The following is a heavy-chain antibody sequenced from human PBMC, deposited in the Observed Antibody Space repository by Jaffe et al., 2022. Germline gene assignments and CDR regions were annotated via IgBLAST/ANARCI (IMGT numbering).Heavy chain of an antibody. CDR2: ISNTGESK. CDR3: AGPPPMYGGNAYWYFDV. V-gene: IGHV3-48*03. J-gene: IGHJ2*01. Sequence: DEQLVESGGGVVQPGGSLRLSCEASGFSFSGYEMNWVRQAPGKGLEWIAYISNTGESKYYGGSVKGRFTVSRDNAENTLYLHMNSLRVEDTAVYFCAGPPPMYGGNAYWYFDVWGPGTLVTVSS. CDR1: GFSFSGYE. D-gene: IGHD2-15*01.